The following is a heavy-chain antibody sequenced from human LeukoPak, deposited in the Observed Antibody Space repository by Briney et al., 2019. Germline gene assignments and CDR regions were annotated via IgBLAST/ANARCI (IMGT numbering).Heavy chain of an antibody. CDR1: GGTFSSYA. CDR3: ARDVVVAATSLDY. D-gene: IGHD2-15*01. Sequence: SVKVSCKASGGTFSSYAISWVRQAPGQRLECMGRIIPILGIANYAQKFQGRVTITADKSTSTAYMELSSLRSEDTAVYYCARDVVVAATSLDYWGQGTLVTVSS. V-gene: IGHV1-69*04. CDR2: IIPILGIA. J-gene: IGHJ4*02.